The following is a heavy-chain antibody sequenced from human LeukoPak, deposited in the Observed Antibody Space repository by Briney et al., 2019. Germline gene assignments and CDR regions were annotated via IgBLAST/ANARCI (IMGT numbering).Heavy chain of an antibody. CDR1: GYTFTDYD. J-gene: IGHJ4*02. D-gene: IGHD6-19*01. CDR3: ATYSSGWFDY. CDR2: INTNSGDT. Sequence: GASVKVSCKASGYTFTDYDLHWVRQAPGHGPEWMGRINTNSGDTKYGQKFQGRVTMTRDTSISTAYMELSRLRSDDTAVYYCATYSSGWFDYWGQGTLVTVSS. V-gene: IGHV1-2*06.